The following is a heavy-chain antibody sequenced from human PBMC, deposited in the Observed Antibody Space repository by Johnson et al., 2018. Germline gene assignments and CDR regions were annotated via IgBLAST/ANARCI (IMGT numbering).Heavy chain of an antibody. V-gene: IGHV3-30*18. D-gene: IGHD3-3*01. J-gene: IGHJ6*02. Sequence: QVQLVQSGGGVVQPGRSLRLSCAASGSTFSIYGMHWVRQAPGKGLEWVAVISYDSTNKYYADSLKGRFTISRDNSTNTLYLQINSPGAEDTAVYYCAKWRGSGYYWAYYGMEVWGQGTTVTVSS. CDR2: ISYDSTNK. CDR1: GSTFSIYG. CDR3: AKWRGSGYYWAYYGMEV.